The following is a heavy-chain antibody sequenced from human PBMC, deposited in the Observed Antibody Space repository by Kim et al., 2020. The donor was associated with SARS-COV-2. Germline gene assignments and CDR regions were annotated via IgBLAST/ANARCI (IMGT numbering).Heavy chain of an antibody. Sequence: GGSLRLSCAASGFTFSSYGMHWVRQAPGKGLEWVAVIWYDGSNKYYADSVKGRFTISRDNSKNTLYLQMNSLRAEDTAVYYCARDVATRYSSGWHDYWGQGTLVTVSS. CDR2: IWYDGSNK. CDR3: ARDVATRYSSGWHDY. CDR1: GFTFSSYG. J-gene: IGHJ4*02. D-gene: IGHD6-19*01. V-gene: IGHV3-33*01.